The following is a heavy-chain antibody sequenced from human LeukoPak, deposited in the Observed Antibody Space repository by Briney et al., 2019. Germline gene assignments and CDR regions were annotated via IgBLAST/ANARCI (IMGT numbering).Heavy chain of an antibody. CDR2: ISSSGSTI. CDR1: GFPFSSYE. CDR3: ARGKLVVVTAIRYFDL. J-gene: IGHJ2*01. D-gene: IGHD2-21*02. Sequence: PGGSLRLSCAASGFPFSSYEMNWVRQAPGKGLEWVSSISSSGSTIYYADSVKGRFTVSRDNAENSLYLQANSLRAEDTAVYYCARGKLVVVTAIRYFDLWGRGTLVTVSS. V-gene: IGHV3-48*03.